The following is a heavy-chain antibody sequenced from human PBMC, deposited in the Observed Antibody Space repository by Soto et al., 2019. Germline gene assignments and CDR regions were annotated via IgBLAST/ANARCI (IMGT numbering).Heavy chain of an antibody. V-gene: IGHV1-69*12. CDR3: ARDLRVYSSNWGWFVC. J-gene: IGHJ5*01. CDR2: IIPIFGTA. D-gene: IGHD6-13*01. Sequence: QVQLVQSGAEVKKPGSSVKVSCKASGGTFSSYAISWVRQAPGQGLEWMGGIIPIFGTANYAQKFQGRVRITAPESTSRGYRELRSLSPEDTAVYYCARDLRVYSSNWGWFVCLGRGTLVTVSS. CDR1: GGTFSSYA.